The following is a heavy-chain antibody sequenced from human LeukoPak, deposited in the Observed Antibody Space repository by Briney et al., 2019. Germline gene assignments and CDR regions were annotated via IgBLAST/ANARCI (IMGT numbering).Heavy chain of an antibody. V-gene: IGHV4-4*08. J-gene: IGHJ5*02. D-gene: IGHD2-2*01. Sequence: SETLSLTCTVSGGSISSYYWSWVRQPVGKGLEWIGHISTSGSSNYNPSLRSRVTISVDTSKNQFSLKLSSVTAADTAVYYCARLGYCSSASCHNWFDPWGQGTLVTVSS. CDR1: GGSISSYY. CDR2: ISTSGSS. CDR3: ARLGYCSSASCHNWFDP.